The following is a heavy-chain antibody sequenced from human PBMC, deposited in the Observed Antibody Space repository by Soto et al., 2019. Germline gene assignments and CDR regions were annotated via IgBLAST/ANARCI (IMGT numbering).Heavy chain of an antibody. J-gene: IGHJ6*02. Sequence: QVQLVQSGAEVRKPGASVKVSCKASGYTFIRYYMHWVRQAPGQGLEWMGIINPSVGRTIYAQKFQGRVTMTRDTSTSTVDMELSSLRSEDMAVYYCARDTSLLTFCYTTGSGQKHSMDVWGQGTTVTVSS. CDR2: INPSVGRT. CDR1: GYTFIRYY. V-gene: IGHV1-46*01. D-gene: IGHD2-2*02. CDR3: ARDTSLLTFCYTTGSGQKHSMDV.